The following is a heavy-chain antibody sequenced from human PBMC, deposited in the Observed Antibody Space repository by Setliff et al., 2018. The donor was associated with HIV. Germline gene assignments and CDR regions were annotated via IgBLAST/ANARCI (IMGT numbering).Heavy chain of an antibody. D-gene: IGHD6-13*01. V-gene: IGHV3-74*03. CDR2: INNDGSTS. J-gene: IGHJ4*02. CDR1: GFTFGNYW. CDR3: VRVAGFSSSWFAY. Sequence: GGPLRLSCAASGFTFGNYWMHWVRQAPGKGLEWVARINNDGSTSEHANAVKGRLTISRDNDRNTLYLEMNSLRVEDTALYYCVRVAGFSSSWFAYWGQGTLVTVSS.